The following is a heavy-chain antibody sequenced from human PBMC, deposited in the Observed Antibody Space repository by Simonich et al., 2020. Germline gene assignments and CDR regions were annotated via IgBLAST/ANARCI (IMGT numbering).Heavy chain of an antibody. Sequence: EVQLVQSGAEVKKPGATVKISCKVSGYTFTDYYMNWVQQAPGKGLVWMGLGDPEDGETIYAGKVQGRVTITADTSTDTAYMELSSLRSEDTAVYYCATGFEYSSSSWAFDIWGQGTMVTVSS. V-gene: IGHV1-69-2*01. CDR3: ATGFEYSSSSWAFDI. D-gene: IGHD6-6*01. CDR2: GDPEDGET. J-gene: IGHJ3*02. CDR1: GYTFTDYY.